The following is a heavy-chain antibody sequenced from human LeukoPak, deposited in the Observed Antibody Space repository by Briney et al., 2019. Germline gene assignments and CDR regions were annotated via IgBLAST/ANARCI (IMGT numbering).Heavy chain of an antibody. CDR1: GFTFVDYA. CDR3: TRDGYRGYDPYYFDY. CDR2: IRRKAYGGTT. V-gene: IGHV3-49*04. Sequence: PGGSVRVSFTASGFTFVDYAMSWVRQAAGKGLEGVGGIRRKAYGGTTEYAAYVKGRFTISRDDSKRIAYLQMNSMKTEDPAVYYCTRDGYRGYDPYYFDYWGQGTLVTVSS. J-gene: IGHJ4*02. D-gene: IGHD5-12*01.